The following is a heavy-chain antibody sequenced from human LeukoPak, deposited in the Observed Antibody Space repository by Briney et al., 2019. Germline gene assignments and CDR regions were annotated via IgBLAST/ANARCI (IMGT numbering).Heavy chain of an antibody. D-gene: IGHD6-13*01. Sequence: GGSLRLSCAASGFIFSSYAMSWVRQAPGKGLEWVSAISGSGGSTYYADSVKGRLTISRDNSKNTLYLQMNSLRAEDTAVYYCAKVSRTGSSRQEVDYWGQGTLVTVSS. CDR2: ISGSGGST. J-gene: IGHJ4*02. CDR1: GFIFSSYA. V-gene: IGHV3-23*01. CDR3: AKVSRTGSSRQEVDY.